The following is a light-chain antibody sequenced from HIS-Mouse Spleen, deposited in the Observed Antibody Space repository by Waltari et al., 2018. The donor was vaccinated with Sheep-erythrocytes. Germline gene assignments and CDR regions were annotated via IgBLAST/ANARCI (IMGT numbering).Light chain of an antibody. J-gene: IGKJ1*01. CDR3: LQALQTPWT. CDR2: LGS. CDR1: QSLLHSNGYNY. Sequence: DIVMTQSPLSLPVTPGEPASLSCRSSQSLLHSNGYNYLDWYLQKPGQSPQLLIYLGSSRAGGVPDRFSGSGSGTDFTLKISRVEAEDVGLYYYLQALQTPWTFGQGTKVEIK. V-gene: IGKV2-28*01.